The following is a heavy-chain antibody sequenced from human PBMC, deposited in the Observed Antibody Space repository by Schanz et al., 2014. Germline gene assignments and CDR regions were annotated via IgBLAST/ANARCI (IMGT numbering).Heavy chain of an antibody. V-gene: IGHV3-23*01. Sequence: EVQLLESGGGLVQPGGSLRLSCAASEFTFSTDAMSWVRQAPGKGLEWVSAISGSGGSTYYADSVKGRFTISRDNSKNTLYLQMNSLRAEDTAVYYCAASSGWHPSTDYWGQGTLVTVSS. J-gene: IGHJ4*02. CDR1: EFTFSTDA. CDR2: ISGSGGST. D-gene: IGHD6-19*01. CDR3: AASSGWHPSTDY.